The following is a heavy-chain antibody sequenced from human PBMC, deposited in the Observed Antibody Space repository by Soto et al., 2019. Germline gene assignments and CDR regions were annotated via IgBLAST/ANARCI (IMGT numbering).Heavy chain of an antibody. V-gene: IGHV3-23*01. CDR2: ISGNGVYK. J-gene: IGHJ5*02. CDR1: GFTFTSYA. Sequence: EVQLLESGGDLVQPGGSLRLSCAASGFTFTSYAMGWVRQAPGKGLDWVSGISGNGVYKFYADSVRGRFTISRDNSKNTLYLQMSALSTEDTAVYFCPKYTVTEDLGGSWGQGALVIVSS. CDR3: PKYTVTEDLGGS. D-gene: IGHD4-17*01.